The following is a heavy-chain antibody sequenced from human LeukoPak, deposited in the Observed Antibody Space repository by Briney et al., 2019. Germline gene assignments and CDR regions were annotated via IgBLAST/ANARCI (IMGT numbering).Heavy chain of an antibody. D-gene: IGHD4-23*01. Sequence: GALRLSCEASLFTSHTYAMSWVRQAPGRGLEWVSAVCTTGASTYYGDSVKGHFTITRDNSKNTQSLQMDSLRVEDTALYYCAKDWSTVVTPKGYYFDSWGEGTLVTVSS. CDR1: LFTSHTYA. V-gene: IGHV3-23*01. J-gene: IGHJ4*02. CDR2: VCTTGAST. CDR3: AKDWSTVVTPKGYYFDS.